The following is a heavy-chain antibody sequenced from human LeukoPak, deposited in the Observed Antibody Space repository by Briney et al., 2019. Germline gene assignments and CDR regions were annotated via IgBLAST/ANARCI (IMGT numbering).Heavy chain of an antibody. CDR2: ISSSSSYI. D-gene: IGHD5-24*01. CDR3: ARDHEMAAYYFDY. J-gene: IGHJ4*02. CDR1: GFTFSSYA. Sequence: PGGSLRLSCAASGFTFSSYAMSWVRQAPGKGLEWVSSISSSSSYIYYADSVKGRFTISRDNAKNSLYLQMNSLRAEDTAVYYCARDHEMAAYYFDYWGQGTLVTVSS. V-gene: IGHV3-21*01.